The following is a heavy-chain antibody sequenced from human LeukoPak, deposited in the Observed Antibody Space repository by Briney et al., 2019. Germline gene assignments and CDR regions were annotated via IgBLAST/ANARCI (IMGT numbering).Heavy chain of an antibody. CDR3: ARGNSGSDGRYYYYYYMDV. J-gene: IGHJ6*03. CDR1: GYTFTNYD. CDR2: MNPNSGNT. Sequence: GASVKVSCKTSGYTFTNYDINWVRQAPGQGLEWMGWMNPNSGNTGYAQKFQGRVTITADESTSTAYMELSSLRSEDTAVYYCARGNSGSDGRYYYYYYMDVWGKGTTVTVSS. V-gene: IGHV1-8*03. D-gene: IGHD1-26*01.